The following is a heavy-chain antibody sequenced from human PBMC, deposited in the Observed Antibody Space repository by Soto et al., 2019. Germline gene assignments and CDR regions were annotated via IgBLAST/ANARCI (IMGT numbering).Heavy chain of an antibody. J-gene: IGHJ4*02. D-gene: IGHD3-3*01. CDR2: ISAYNGNT. CDR1: GYTFTSYG. CDR3: ARDRTDFWSGYYFDY. Sequence: ASVKVSCKASGYTFTSYGISWVRQAPGQGLEWIGWISAYNGNTNYAQKLQGRVTMTTDTSTSTAYMELRSLRSDDTAVYYCARDRTDFWSGYYFDYWGQGTLVTVSS. V-gene: IGHV1-18*01.